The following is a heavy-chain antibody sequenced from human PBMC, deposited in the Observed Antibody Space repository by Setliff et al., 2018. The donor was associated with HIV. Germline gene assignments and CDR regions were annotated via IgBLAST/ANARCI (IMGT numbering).Heavy chain of an antibody. Sequence: PGGSLRLSCATSGFTFGEYPMGWFRQAPGKGLEWVATIKQDESEMQYVDSVKGRFTISRDNAKNTLYLQMNSLRAEDTALYFCARDPRTDSSYAWFDSWGQGTLVTVSS. CDR2: IKQDESEM. CDR3: ARDPRTDSSYAWFDS. D-gene: IGHD6-6*01. J-gene: IGHJ5*01. CDR1: GFTFGEYP. V-gene: IGHV3-7*03.